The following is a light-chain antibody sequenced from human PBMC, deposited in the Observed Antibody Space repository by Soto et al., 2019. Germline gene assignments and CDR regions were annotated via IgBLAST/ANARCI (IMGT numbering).Light chain of an antibody. CDR3: AAWDDSLSGHYV. V-gene: IGLV1-47*02. J-gene: IGLJ1*01. CDR1: SSNIGSNY. Sequence: QLVLTQPPSASGTPGQRVTISCSGISSNIGSNYVYWYQQLPGTAPKLLIYSNNQRPSGVPDRFSGSKSGTSASLAISGLRSEDEADYYCAAWDDSLSGHYVFGTGTKLTVL. CDR2: SNN.